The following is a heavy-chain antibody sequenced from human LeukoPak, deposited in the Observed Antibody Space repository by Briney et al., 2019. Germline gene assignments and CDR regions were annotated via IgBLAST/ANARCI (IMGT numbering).Heavy chain of an antibody. CDR1: GFTFSSYG. V-gene: IGHV3-30*02. CDR3: ARDQAAAVPVGVDY. D-gene: IGHD6-13*01. J-gene: IGHJ4*02. Sequence: GGSLRLSCAASGFTFSSYGMHWVRQAPGKGLEWVAFIRSDGSNKYYADSVKGRFAISRDNSKNTLYLQMNSLRAEDTAVYYCARDQAAAVPVGVDYWGQGTLVTVSS. CDR2: IRSDGSNK.